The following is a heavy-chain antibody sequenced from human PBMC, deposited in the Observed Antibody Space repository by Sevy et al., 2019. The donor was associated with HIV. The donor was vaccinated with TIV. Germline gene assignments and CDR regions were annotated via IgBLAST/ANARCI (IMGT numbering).Heavy chain of an antibody. Sequence: GGSLRLSCAASGFIFSSNAMNWVRQAPGKGLEWVSGISGSAYSTYYADSVKGRFTISRDNSKNTLSLQMNSLRAEDTAVYYCAKESPGYNYDSSGSLDYWGQGTLVTVSS. CDR3: AKESPGYNYDSSGSLDY. V-gene: IGHV3-23*01. J-gene: IGHJ4*02. CDR1: GFIFSSNA. D-gene: IGHD3-22*01. CDR2: ISGSAYST.